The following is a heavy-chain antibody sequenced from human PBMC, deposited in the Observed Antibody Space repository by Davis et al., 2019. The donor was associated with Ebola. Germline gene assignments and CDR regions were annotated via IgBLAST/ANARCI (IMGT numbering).Heavy chain of an antibody. V-gene: IGHV4-59*01. CDR3: ARESISVVPSAMRGGLDV. D-gene: IGHD6-6*01. CDR2: IDYGGST. CDR1: GGSIINYH. J-gene: IGHJ6*02. Sequence: PSETLSLTCTVSGGSIINYHWAWIRQTPGKGLEWIGYIDYGGSTYYNPSLKSRVTMSVDTSKNEISLGLRPVTAADAAVYFCARESISVVPSAMRGGLDVWGQGTTVTVSS.